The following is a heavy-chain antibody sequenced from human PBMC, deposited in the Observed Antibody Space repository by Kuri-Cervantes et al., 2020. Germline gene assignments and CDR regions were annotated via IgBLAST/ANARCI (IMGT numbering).Heavy chain of an antibody. V-gene: IGHV3-11*04. Sequence: GESLKISCAASGFTSSDYYMSWIRQAPGKGLEWVSYISSSGSTIYYADSVKGRFIISRDNAKKSLYLQMNSLRAEDTALYYCARGPSQAAADWYFDLWGRGTLVTVSS. CDR3: ARGPSQAAADWYFDL. D-gene: IGHD6-13*01. J-gene: IGHJ2*01. CDR2: ISSSGSTI. CDR1: GFTSSDYY.